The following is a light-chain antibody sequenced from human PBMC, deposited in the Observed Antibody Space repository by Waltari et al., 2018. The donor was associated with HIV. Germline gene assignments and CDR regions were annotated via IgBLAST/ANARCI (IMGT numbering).Light chain of an antibody. CDR3: LAWDSSTVI. V-gene: IGLV3-1*01. J-gene: IGLJ2*01. CDR2: DDT. CDR1: KLENRY. Sequence: SYELTQPPYVSVSPAQTAIITCSGYKLENRYVCWYEQKPGQSPLLVIYDDTKRPSGIPERFSGSNSVNTATLTISGTQAVDEADYYCLAWDSSTVIFGGGTRLTVL.